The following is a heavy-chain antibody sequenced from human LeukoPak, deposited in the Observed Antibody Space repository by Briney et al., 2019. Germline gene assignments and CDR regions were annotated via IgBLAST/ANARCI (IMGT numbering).Heavy chain of an antibody. D-gene: IGHD1-14*01. CDR3: ARASGPFDY. V-gene: IGHV3-33*01. J-gene: IGHJ4*02. CDR2: IWYDGSNK. CDR1: GFIFSTYG. Sequence: GGSLRLSCAASGFIFSTYGMHWVRQAPGKGLEWVAVIWYDGSNKCYGDSVKGRFTISRDNSRNTLYLQMNSLRAEDTAVYYCARASGPFDYWGQGTLVTVSS.